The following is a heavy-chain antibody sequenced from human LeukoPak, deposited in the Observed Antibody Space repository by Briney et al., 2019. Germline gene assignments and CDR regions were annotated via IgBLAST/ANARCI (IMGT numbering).Heavy chain of an antibody. CDR1: GFTFSNAW. CDR2: IKSKTDGGTT. D-gene: IGHD4-17*01. V-gene: IGHV3-15*01. CDR3: TTVGNDYGDYLLNFDY. Sequence: PGGSLRLSCAASGFTFSNAWMSRVRQAPGKGLEWVGRIKSKTDGGTTDYAAPMKGRFTISRDDSKNTLYLQMNSLKTEDTAVYYCTTVGNDYGDYLLNFDYWGQGTLVTVSS. J-gene: IGHJ4*02.